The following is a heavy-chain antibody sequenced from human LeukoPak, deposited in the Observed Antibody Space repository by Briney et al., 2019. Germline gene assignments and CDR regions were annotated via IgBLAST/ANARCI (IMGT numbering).Heavy chain of an antibody. D-gene: IGHD5/OR15-5a*01. CDR2: INHSGST. CDR3: AGGLPLARPEG. V-gene: IGHV4-34*01. CDR1: GVSFSGYY. J-gene: IGHJ4*02. Sequence: SETLSLTCAVYGVSFSGYYWSWIRQPPGKGLEWIGEINHSGSTNYNPSLKSRVTISLDTSKNQFSLKLSSVTAADTAVYYCAGGLPLARPEGWGQATLVTVSS.